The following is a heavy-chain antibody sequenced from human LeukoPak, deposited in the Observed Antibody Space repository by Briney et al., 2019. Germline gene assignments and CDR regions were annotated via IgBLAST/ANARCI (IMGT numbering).Heavy chain of an antibody. J-gene: IGHJ6*04. V-gene: IGHV4-34*01. CDR3: ARRRIAAAEDV. Sequence: SETLSLTCAVYGGSFSGYYWSCIRQPPGKWLEWIGEINHSGSTNYNPSLKSRVTISVDTSKNQFSLKLSSVTAADTAVYYCARRRIAAAEDVWGKGTTVTVSS. CDR2: INHSGST. D-gene: IGHD6-13*01. CDR1: GGSFSGYY.